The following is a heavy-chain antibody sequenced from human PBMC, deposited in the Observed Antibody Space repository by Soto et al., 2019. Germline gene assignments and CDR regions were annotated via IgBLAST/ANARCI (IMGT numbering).Heavy chain of an antibody. J-gene: IGHJ4*02. Sequence: QVQLQESGPGLVKPSETLSLTCTDSGGSISSYYWSWIRQPPGKGLDWIGYIYYSGSTNYNPSLKSRVTVSVDTSKNQFSPKLSSVTAADTAVYYCARESPYCSGGSCYPTFDYWGQGTLVTVSS. V-gene: IGHV4-59*01. CDR1: GGSISSYY. D-gene: IGHD2-15*01. CDR3: ARESPYCSGGSCYPTFDY. CDR2: IYYSGST.